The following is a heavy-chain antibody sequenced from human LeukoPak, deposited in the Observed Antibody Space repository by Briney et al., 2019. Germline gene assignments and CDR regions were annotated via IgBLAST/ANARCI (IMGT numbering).Heavy chain of an antibody. V-gene: IGHV1-46*01. J-gene: IGHJ4*02. Sequence: EASVKVSCTASGYTFTSYYMHWVRRAPGQGLEWMGIINPSGGSTSYAQKFQGRVTMTRDTSTSTVYMELSSLRSEDTAVYYCARGIGDSSGYYQFDYWGQGTLVTVSS. CDR2: INPSGGST. D-gene: IGHD3-22*01. CDR1: GYTFTSYY. CDR3: ARGIGDSSGYYQFDY.